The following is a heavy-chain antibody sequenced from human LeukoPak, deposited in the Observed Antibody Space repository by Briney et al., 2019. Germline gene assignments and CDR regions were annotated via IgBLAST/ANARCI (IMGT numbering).Heavy chain of an antibody. J-gene: IGHJ5*02. Sequence: ASVKVSCKASGYTFTSYGISWVRQAPGQGLEWMGWISAYNGNTNYAQKLQGRVTMTTDTSTSTAYMELRSLRSDDTAVYYCARGPLPWYDFWSGYYTNWLDPWGQGTLVTVSS. CDR1: GYTFTSYG. V-gene: IGHV1-18*01. CDR3: ARGPLPWYDFWSGYYTNWLDP. D-gene: IGHD3-3*01. CDR2: ISAYNGNT.